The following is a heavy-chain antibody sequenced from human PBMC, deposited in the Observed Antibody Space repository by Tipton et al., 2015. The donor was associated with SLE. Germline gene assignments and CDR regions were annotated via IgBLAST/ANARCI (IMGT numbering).Heavy chain of an antibody. V-gene: IGHV4-59*08. CDR3: ARGGDSSSWYEVHWFDP. J-gene: IGHJ5*02. Sequence: TLSLTCTVSGGSISSHYWSWIRQPPGKGLEWIGYIYYSGSTNYNPSLKSRVTISVDTSKNQFSPKLSSVTAADTAVYYCARGGDSSSWYEVHWFDPWGQGTLVTVSS. CDR2: IYYSGST. CDR1: GGSISSHY. D-gene: IGHD6-13*01.